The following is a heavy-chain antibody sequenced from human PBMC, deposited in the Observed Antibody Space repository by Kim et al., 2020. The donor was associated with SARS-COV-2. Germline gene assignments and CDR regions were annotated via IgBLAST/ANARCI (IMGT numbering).Heavy chain of an antibody. CDR3: ARAGYCSGINCQGMAYGDHPY. V-gene: IGHV3-30*04. D-gene: IGHD2-15*01. CDR1: GFTFSSYA. J-gene: IGHJ4*02. Sequence: GGSLRLSCAASGFTFSSYAMHWVRQAPGKGLEWVAIISYDGNDKFYADSVKGRFTISRDSSRNTLYLQMNSLRPEDTAVYYCARAGYCSGINCQGMAYGDHPYWGQGTLVTVSS. CDR2: ISYDGNDK.